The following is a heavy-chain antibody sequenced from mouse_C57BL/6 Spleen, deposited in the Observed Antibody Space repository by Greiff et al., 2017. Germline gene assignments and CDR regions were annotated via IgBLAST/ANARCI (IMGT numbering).Heavy chain of an antibody. CDR1: GYAFSSSW. Sequence: QVQLQQSGPELVKPGASVKISCKASGYAFSSSWMNWVKQRPGKGLEWIGRIYPGDGDTNYNGKFKGKATLTADKSSSTAYMQLSSLTSEDSAVYFCARTYGNYAGVDYWGQGTTLTVSS. CDR2: IYPGDGDT. J-gene: IGHJ2*01. D-gene: IGHD2-10*02. CDR3: ARTYGNYAGVDY. V-gene: IGHV1-82*01.